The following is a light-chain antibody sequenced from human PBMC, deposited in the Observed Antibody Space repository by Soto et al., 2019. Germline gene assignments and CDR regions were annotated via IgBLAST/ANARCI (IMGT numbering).Light chain of an antibody. CDR1: QSISSY. Sequence: DIQMTKSASSLAASVGARVTITCRASQSISSYLNWYQQKPGKAHKLLIYAASSLQSAVPSRFSVSGPGTDCTLTISSLQHEDFATYYCLQSYSTPLTVGGGTKVEIK. CDR3: LQSYSTPLT. V-gene: IGKV1-39*01. CDR2: AAS. J-gene: IGKJ4*01.